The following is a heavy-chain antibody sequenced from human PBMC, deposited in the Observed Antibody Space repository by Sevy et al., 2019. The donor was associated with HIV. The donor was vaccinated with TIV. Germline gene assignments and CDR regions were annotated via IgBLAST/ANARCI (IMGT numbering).Heavy chain of an antibody. CDR1: GYTFTSYY. CDR3: ARQRWELRRYYYYGMDV. CDR2: INPNSGGT. J-gene: IGHJ6*02. D-gene: IGHD1-26*01. V-gene: IGHV1-2*02. Sequence: ASVKVSCKASGYTFTSYYMHWVRQAPGQGLEWMGWINPNSGGTNYAQKFQGRVTMTRDTSISTAYMELSRLRSDDTAVYYCARQRWELRRYYYYGMDVWGQGTTVTVSS.